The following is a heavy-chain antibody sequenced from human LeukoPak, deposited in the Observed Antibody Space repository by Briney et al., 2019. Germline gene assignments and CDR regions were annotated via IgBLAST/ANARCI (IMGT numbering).Heavy chain of an antibody. V-gene: IGHV1-2*02. CDR1: GYTFTGFY. Sequence: ASVKVSCKASGYTFTGFYMHWVRQAPGQGLEWMGWINPNSGGTNYAQRFQGRVTMTRDTSISTAYMELSRLRSDDTAVYYCALNDYGDGLGYWGQGTLVTVFS. J-gene: IGHJ4*02. CDR2: INPNSGGT. CDR3: ALNDYGDGLGY. D-gene: IGHD4-17*01.